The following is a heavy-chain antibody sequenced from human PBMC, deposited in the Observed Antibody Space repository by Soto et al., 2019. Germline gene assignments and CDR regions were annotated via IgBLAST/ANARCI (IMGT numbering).Heavy chain of an antibody. V-gene: IGHV3-23*01. CDR1: GFIFKDYA. D-gene: IGHD1-26*01. CDR2: MGGSGDGG. J-gene: IGHJ1*01. CDR3: AKKLYSGTYYDLES. Sequence: GGSLRLSCTASGFIFKDYAMTWVRQGPGKGLEWVSTMGGSGDGGNYRESVKGPFTMSRDISNTTLYLQMNGLRAEDTAMYYCAKKLYSGTYYDLESWGPGTLVTVSS.